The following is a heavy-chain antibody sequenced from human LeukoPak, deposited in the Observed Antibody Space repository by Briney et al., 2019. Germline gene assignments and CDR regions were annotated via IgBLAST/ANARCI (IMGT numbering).Heavy chain of an antibody. D-gene: IGHD4-23*01. J-gene: IGHJ4*02. CDR3: ARVPLRWYSFDY. Sequence: PSETLSLTCTVSGGSISSYYWSWIRQPPGKGLEWFGYIYYSGSTNYNPSLKSRVTISVDTSKNQFSLKLSSVTAADTAVYYCARVPLRWYSFDYWGQGTLVTVSS. CDR2: IYYSGST. CDR1: GGSISSYY. V-gene: IGHV4-59*01.